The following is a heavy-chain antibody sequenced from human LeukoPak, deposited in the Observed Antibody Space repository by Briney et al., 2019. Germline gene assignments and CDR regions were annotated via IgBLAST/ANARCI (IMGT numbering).Heavy chain of an antibody. Sequence: ASVKFSCKASGYTFTSYGISWVRQAPGQGLEWMGWISAYNGNTNYAQKLQGRVTMTTDTSTSTAYMELRSLRSDDTAVYYCARADTEIDAFDIWGQGTMVTVSS. CDR1: GYTFTSYG. V-gene: IGHV1-18*01. J-gene: IGHJ3*02. CDR3: ARADTEIDAFDI. CDR2: ISAYNGNT.